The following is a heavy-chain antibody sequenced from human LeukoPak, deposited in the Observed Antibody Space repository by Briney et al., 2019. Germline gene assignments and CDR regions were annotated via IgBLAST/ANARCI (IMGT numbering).Heavy chain of an antibody. CDR3: ARSSLGYCSGGTCYSSGWYFDL. Sequence: SETLSLTCTVSGGSISSSSYYWGWIRQPPGKGLEWIGSIYYSGSTYYNPSLKSRVTISVDTSKNQFSLKLSSVTAADTAVYYCARSSLGYCSGGTCYSSGWYFDLWGRGTLVTVSS. V-gene: IGHV4-39*07. D-gene: IGHD2-15*01. CDR1: GGSISSSSYY. J-gene: IGHJ2*01. CDR2: IYYSGST.